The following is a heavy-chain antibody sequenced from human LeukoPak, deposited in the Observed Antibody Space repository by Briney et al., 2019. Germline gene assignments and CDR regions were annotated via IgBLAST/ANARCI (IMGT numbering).Heavy chain of an antibody. J-gene: IGHJ4*02. Sequence: ASVKVSCKASGYTFTSYYTHWVRQAPGQGLEWMGIINPSGGSTSYAQKFQGRVTMTRDTSTSTVYMELSSLRSEDTAVYYCARDLRSYDFWSGYYEYWGQGTLVTVSS. D-gene: IGHD3-3*01. CDR1: GYTFTSYY. CDR2: INPSGGST. CDR3: ARDLRSYDFWSGYYEY. V-gene: IGHV1-46*01.